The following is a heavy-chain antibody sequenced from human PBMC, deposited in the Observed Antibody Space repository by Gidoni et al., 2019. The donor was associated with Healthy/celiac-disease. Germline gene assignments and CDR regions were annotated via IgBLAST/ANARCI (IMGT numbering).Heavy chain of an antibody. D-gene: IGHD1-26*01. Sequence: QVQLVESGGGVVQPGRSLRLYCAASGFTFSSYGMHWVRQAPGKGLEWVAVIWYDGSNKYYADSVKGRFTISRDNSKNTLYLQMNSLRAEDTAVYYCARDGGIVGATSRFDYWGQGTLVTVSS. J-gene: IGHJ4*02. V-gene: IGHV3-33*01. CDR1: GFTFSSYG. CDR3: ARDGGIVGATSRFDY. CDR2: IWYDGSNK.